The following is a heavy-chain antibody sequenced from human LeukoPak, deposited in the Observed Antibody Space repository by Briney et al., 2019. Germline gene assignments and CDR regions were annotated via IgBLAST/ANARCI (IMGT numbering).Heavy chain of an antibody. Sequence: GGSLRLSCEASGFTFSNYGMNWVRQAPGEGREWGSYIRPNDGTTHYADSVKGRFTIPRDNAKNSLSLQMTSLRADDTAVYYCVRGQTSLDNWFDPWGQGTLVIVSS. CDR3: VRGQTSLDNWFDP. J-gene: IGHJ5*02. CDR1: GFTFSNYG. V-gene: IGHV3-48*01. CDR2: IRPNDGTT.